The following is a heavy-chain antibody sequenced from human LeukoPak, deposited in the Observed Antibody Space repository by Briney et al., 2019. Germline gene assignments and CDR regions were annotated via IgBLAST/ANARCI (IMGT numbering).Heavy chain of an antibody. CDR1: GLTFSSYA. J-gene: IGHJ4*02. D-gene: IGHD3-22*01. Sequence: PGGSLRLSCAASGLTFSSYAMSWVRQAPGKGLEWVSGISGSGGRTYYADSVKGRFTISRDNSKNMLYLQMNSLRAEDTAIYYCAKVKWDSSGYFDYWGQGTLVTVSS. CDR3: AKVKWDSSGYFDY. CDR2: ISGSGGRT. V-gene: IGHV3-23*01.